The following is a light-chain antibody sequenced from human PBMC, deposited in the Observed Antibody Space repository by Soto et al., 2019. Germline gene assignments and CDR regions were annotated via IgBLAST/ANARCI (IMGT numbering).Light chain of an antibody. CDR3: LQHNSYPLT. J-gene: IGKJ4*01. Sequence: DIQMTQSPSAMSASVGDGVTITCRASQGISNHLVWFQQKPGKVPKRLIYAASNLQSGGPSTFSGSGSGTEFTLTISILQPEDFATYYCLQHNSYPLTFGGGTKVEMK. CDR1: QGISNH. CDR2: AAS. V-gene: IGKV1-17*03.